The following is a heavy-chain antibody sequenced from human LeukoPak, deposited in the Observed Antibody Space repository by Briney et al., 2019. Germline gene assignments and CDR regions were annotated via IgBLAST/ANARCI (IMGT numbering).Heavy chain of an antibody. D-gene: IGHD2-15*01. CDR2: ISGSGGST. Sequence: ETLSLTCTVSGGSISPNLWSWIRQPPGKGLEWVSAISGSGGSTYYADSVKGRFTISRDNSKNTLYLQMNSLRAEDTAVYYCAKGRGVVVVAFTTERGRGTLVTVSS. CDR3: AKGRGVVVVAFTTE. CDR1: GGSISPNL. V-gene: IGHV3-23*01. J-gene: IGHJ4*02.